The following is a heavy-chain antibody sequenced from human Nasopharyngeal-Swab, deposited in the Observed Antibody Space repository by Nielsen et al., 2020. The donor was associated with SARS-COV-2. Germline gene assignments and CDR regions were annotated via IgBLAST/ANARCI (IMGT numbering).Heavy chain of an antibody. Sequence: ASVKVSCKASGYTFSSYAMHWARQAPGQSLEWMGWINAGNGNTKYSQKFQGRVTMTRDTSASTAYMELSSLRSEDTAVYYCARDHRGRSIYFMDVWGQGTTVTVSS. CDR2: INAGNGNT. D-gene: IGHD3-3*02. J-gene: IGHJ6*02. CDR3: ARDHRGRSIYFMDV. CDR1: GYTFSSYA. V-gene: IGHV1-3*01.